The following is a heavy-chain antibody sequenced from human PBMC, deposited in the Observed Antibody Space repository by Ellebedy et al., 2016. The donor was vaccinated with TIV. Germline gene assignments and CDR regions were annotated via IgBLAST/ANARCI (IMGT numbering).Heavy chain of an antibody. J-gene: IGHJ3*02. Sequence: GESLKISCAASRFSFSSYWMSWVRQAPGEGLEWVANINQDGSQKYYVDSVKGRFTVSRDNAQNSLFLQMNSLRAEDTAVYYCATDGSYGDYRSPTHAFEMWGQGTLVTVSS. CDR1: RFSFSSYW. CDR2: INQDGSQK. D-gene: IGHD4-17*01. V-gene: IGHV3-7*01. CDR3: ATDGSYGDYRSPTHAFEM.